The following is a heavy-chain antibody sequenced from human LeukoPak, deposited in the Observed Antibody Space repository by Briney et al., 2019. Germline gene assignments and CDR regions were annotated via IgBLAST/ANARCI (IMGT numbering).Heavy chain of an antibody. CDR3: AGGPISDFWSGYYASDY. D-gene: IGHD3-3*01. CDR2: ISAYNGNT. CDR1: GGTFSNYA. J-gene: IGHJ4*02. V-gene: IGHV1-18*01. Sequence: GPVKVSCKASGGTFSNYAVSWVRQAPGQGLEWMGWISAYNGNTKYAQKLQGRVTMTTDTSTSTAYMELRSLRSDDTAVYYCAGGPISDFWSGYYASDYWGQGTLVTVSS.